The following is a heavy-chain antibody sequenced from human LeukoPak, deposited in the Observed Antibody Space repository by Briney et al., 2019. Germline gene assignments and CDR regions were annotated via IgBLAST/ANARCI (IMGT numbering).Heavy chain of an antibody. CDR2: IYSGGST. J-gene: IGHJ6*02. D-gene: IGHD6-19*01. CDR1: GFTVSSNY. V-gene: IGHV3-53*01. Sequence: GGSLRLSCAASGFTVSSNYMSWVSQARGKGLEWVSVIYSGGSTYYADSVKGRFTISRDNSKNTLYLQMNSLRAEDTAVYYCARDYQARRSAWTYYGMDVWVQGTTVTVSS. CDR3: ARDYQARRSAWTYYGMDV.